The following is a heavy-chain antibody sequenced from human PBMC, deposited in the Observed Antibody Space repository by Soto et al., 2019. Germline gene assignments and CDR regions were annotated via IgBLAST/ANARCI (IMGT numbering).Heavy chain of an antibody. Sequence: ASVKVSCKASGYTFTSYGIHWVRQAPGQRLEWTGWINAGNGNTKYSEKFQGRVTITRDTSASTAYLEPSSLRSEDTAVYYCARGPNDSSAYYHHYYYGMDVWGQGTTVTVSS. CDR3: ARGPNDSSAYYHHYYYGMDV. CDR2: INAGNGNT. CDR1: GYTFTSYG. J-gene: IGHJ6*02. D-gene: IGHD3-22*01. V-gene: IGHV1-3*01.